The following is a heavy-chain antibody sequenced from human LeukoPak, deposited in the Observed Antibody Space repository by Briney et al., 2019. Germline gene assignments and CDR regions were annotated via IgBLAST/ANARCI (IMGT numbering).Heavy chain of an antibody. D-gene: IGHD2-15*01. Sequence: GGSLRLSCAASGFTFSSYWMSWVRQAPGKGLEWVANIKQDGSEKYYVDSVKGRFTISRDNAKNSLYLQMNSLRAEDTAVYYCARDCSGGSCYLLDYWGQGTLVTVSS. CDR1: GFTFSSYW. CDR3: ARDCSGGSCYLLDY. CDR2: IKQDGSEK. V-gene: IGHV3-7*01. J-gene: IGHJ4*02.